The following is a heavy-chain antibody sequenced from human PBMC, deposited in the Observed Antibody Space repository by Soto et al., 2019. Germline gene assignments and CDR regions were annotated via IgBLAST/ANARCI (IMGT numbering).Heavy chain of an antibody. CDR1: GYTFTSYG. J-gene: IGHJ5*02. D-gene: IGHD6-13*01. CDR3: ARVGAAAGGLVRRWFDP. CDR2: ISAYNGNT. V-gene: IGHV1-18*01. Sequence: ASVKVSCKASGYTFTSYGISWVRQAPGQGLEWMGWISAYNGNTNYAQKLQGRVTMTTDTSTSTAYMELRSLRSDDTAVYYCARVGAAAGGLVRRWFDPWGQGTLVTVSS.